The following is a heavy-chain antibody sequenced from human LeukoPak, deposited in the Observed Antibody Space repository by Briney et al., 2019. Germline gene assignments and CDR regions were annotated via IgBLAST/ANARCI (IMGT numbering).Heavy chain of an antibody. J-gene: IGHJ4*02. CDR3: AKPEGDIVVVPAAIQEDFDY. V-gene: IGHV3-30*02. CDR1: GFTFSSYG. CDR2: IRYDGSNK. Sequence: GGSLRLSCAASGFTFSSYGMHWVRQAPGKGLEWVAFIRYDGSNKYYADSVKGRFTISRDNSKNTLYLQMNSLRAEDTAVYYCAKPEGDIVVVPAAIQEDFDYWGQGTLVTVSS. D-gene: IGHD2-2*02.